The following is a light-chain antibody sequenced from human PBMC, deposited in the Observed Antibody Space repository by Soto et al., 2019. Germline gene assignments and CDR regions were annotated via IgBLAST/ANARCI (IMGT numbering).Light chain of an antibody. CDR3: QQSYGTPIT. Sequence: DIQMTQSPSSLAASVGGRVTITCRASQSHSRYLHWYHPKPGKAPNLLIYVASSLQSEVPSRFSGSGSGTDFTLTITSLQPEDFATYYCQQSYGTPITFGQGTRLEIK. CDR2: VAS. CDR1: QSHSRY. V-gene: IGKV1-39*01. J-gene: IGKJ5*01.